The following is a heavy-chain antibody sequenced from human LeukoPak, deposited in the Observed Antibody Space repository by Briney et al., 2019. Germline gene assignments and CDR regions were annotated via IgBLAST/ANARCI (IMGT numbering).Heavy chain of an antibody. CDR3: ARDSGYGDHRFDP. D-gene: IGHD4-17*01. CDR1: GFIFSSYG. Sequence: GGSLRLSCAASGFIFSSYGMSWVRQAPVKGLEWVSGISGRDGSTYYADSVKGRFTISRDISKNTLYLQMNSLRAEDTAVYYCARDSGYGDHRFDPWGQGTLVTVSS. J-gene: IGHJ5*02. CDR2: ISGRDGST. V-gene: IGHV3-23*01.